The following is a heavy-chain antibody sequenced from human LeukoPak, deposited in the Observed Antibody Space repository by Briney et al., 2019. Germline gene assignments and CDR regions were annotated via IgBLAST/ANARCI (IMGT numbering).Heavy chain of an antibody. J-gene: IGHJ6*04. Sequence: SETLSLTCTVSGGSISSSSYYWGWIRQPPGKGLEWIGSVYYSGTTYYNPSLKSRVTISVDTSKNQFSLKLTSVTAADTAVYYCARARYSGYDSRLDVWGKGTTVTVSS. D-gene: IGHD5-12*01. CDR3: ARARYSGYDSRLDV. CDR2: VYYSGTT. V-gene: IGHV4-39*07. CDR1: GGSISSSSYY.